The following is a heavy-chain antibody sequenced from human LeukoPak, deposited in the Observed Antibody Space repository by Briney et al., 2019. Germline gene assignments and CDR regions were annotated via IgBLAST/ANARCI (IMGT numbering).Heavy chain of an antibody. V-gene: IGHV1-46*01. J-gene: IGHJ6*03. CDR3: AREGSERVPLHMDV. CDR1: GYTFTSYY. D-gene: IGHD1-1*01. Sequence: ASVTVSCKASGYTFTSYYMHWVRQDPGQGLEWMGIINPSGGSTSYAQKFQGRVTVTRDMSTSTVYMELSSLRSEDTAVYYCAREGSERVPLHMDVWGKGTTVTVSS. CDR2: INPSGGST.